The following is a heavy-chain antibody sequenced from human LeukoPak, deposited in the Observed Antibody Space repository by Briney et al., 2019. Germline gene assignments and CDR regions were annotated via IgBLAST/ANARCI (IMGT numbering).Heavy chain of an antibody. J-gene: IGHJ3*02. CDR3: ARGYTFVYSSGRDDAFDI. Sequence: SVKVSCKASGGTFSSYAISWVRQAPGQGLEWMGGIIPIFGTANYAQKFQGRVTITADKSTSTACMELSSLRSEDTAVYYCARGYTFVYSSGRDDAFDIWGQGTMVTVSS. CDR1: GGTFSSYA. V-gene: IGHV1-69*06. D-gene: IGHD6-19*01. CDR2: IIPIFGTA.